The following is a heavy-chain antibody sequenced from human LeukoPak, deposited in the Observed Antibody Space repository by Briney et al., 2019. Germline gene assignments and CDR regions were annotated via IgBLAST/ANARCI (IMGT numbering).Heavy chain of an antibody. V-gene: IGHV4-59*01. D-gene: IGHD6-19*01. CDR2: VYYTGNT. Sequence: PSETLSLTCTVSGGSITSYYWSWIRQPPGKGLEWIGYVYYTGNTNYNPSLKSRVTMSLDTSKKQFSLKLSCVTAADTAVYYCAREEAVADSFDYWGQGTLVTVSS. J-gene: IGHJ4*02. CDR1: GGSITSYY. CDR3: AREEAVADSFDY.